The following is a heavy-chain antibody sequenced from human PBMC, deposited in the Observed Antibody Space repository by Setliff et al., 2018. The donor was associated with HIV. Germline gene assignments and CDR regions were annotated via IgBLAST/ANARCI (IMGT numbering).Heavy chain of an antibody. D-gene: IGHD3-22*01. CDR3: ARGWGWNDDESSGRPQYAFDI. Sequence: SETLSLTCAVSGGSISSNNWWSWLRQPPGKGLEWIGEIYHSGSTNYNPSLESRVSISVDKSKNQFSLKLSSVTAADTAVYYCARGWGWNDDESSGRPQYAFDIWGQGTMVTVSS. CDR1: GGSISSNNW. CDR2: IYHSGST. V-gene: IGHV4-4*02. J-gene: IGHJ3*02.